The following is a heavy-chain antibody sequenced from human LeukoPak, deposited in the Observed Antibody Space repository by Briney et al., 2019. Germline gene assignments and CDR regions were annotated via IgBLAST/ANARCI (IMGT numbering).Heavy chain of an antibody. CDR3: AKSNGYGLVDI. CDR2: IYHSGST. V-gene: IGHV4-38-2*02. CDR1: GYSIRSGYH. Sequence: SETLSLTCTVSGYSIRSGYHWGWIRQPPGKGLEWIGSIYHSGSTYYNPSLKSRATISVDTSKNQFSLKLNSVTAADTAVYYCAKSNGYGLVDIWGQGTMVTVSS. J-gene: IGHJ3*02. D-gene: IGHD3-10*01.